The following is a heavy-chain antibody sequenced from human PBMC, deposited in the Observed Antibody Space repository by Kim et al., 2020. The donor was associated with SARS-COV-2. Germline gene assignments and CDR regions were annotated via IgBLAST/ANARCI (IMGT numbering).Heavy chain of an antibody. D-gene: IGHD6-13*01. J-gene: IGHJ4*02. V-gene: IGHV3-23*01. CDR3: AKVKAAAGIVDY. Sequence: YYADSVKGRFTISRDNSKNTLYLQMNSRRAEDTAVYYCAKVKAAAGIVDYWGQGTLVTVSS.